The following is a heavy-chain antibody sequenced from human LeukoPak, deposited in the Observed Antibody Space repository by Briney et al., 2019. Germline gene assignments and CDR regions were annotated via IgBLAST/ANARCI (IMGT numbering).Heavy chain of an antibody. D-gene: IGHD3-10*01. CDR3: VRGRGSHGRFDP. CDR2: ISGDGTAR. CDR1: GFTSSSYW. Sequence: GGSLRLSCAASGFTSSSYWMHWVRQVPGKGLVWVSRISGDGTARNYADSVKGRFTISRDDAKNTVDLQMNSLRGEDTAVYYCVRGRGSHGRFDPWGQGTLVTVSS. V-gene: IGHV3-74*01. J-gene: IGHJ5*02.